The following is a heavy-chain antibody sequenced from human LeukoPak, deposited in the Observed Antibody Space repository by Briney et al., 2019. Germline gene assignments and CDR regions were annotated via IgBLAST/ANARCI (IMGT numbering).Heavy chain of an antibody. Sequence: GGSLRLSCAASGFTFSSYAMHWVRQAPGKGLEWVAVISYDGSNKYYADSVKGRFTISRDNSKNTLYLQMNSLRAEDTAVYYCARDGVERTYFDYWGQGTLVTVSS. CDR1: GFTFSSYA. J-gene: IGHJ4*02. CDR3: ARDGVERTYFDY. D-gene: IGHD1-1*01. V-gene: IGHV3-30*04. CDR2: ISYDGSNK.